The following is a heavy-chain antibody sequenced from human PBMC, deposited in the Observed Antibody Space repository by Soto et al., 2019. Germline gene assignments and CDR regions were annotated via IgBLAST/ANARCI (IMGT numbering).Heavy chain of an antibody. J-gene: IGHJ4*02. V-gene: IGHV3-7*01. CDR3: ARDGVAAGLYLDN. Sequence: GGSLRLSCAASGFIFRSYWMSWVRQAPGKGLEWVANINQDGSEKYYVDSVRGRFIISRDNAEKSLYSQMNSLRAEDTALYYCARDGVAAGLYLDNWGQGTLVTVSS. D-gene: IGHD2-15*01. CDR2: INQDGSEK. CDR1: GFIFRSYW.